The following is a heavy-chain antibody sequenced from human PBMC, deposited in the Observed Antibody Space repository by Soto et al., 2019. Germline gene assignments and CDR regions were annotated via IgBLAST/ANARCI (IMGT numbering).Heavy chain of an antibody. CDR2: INHRGST. J-gene: IGHJ6*03. Sequence: SETLSLTCTVSGGSISTSGYSWGWIRQPPGKGLEWIGEINHRGSTNYNPSLKSRVSISIDMSKSHFSLKLSSVTAADTAVYYCARGNTAARLAYYYYMDVWGIGTTVTVSS. V-gene: IGHV4-39*02. CDR3: ARGNTAARLAYYYYMDV. CDR1: GGSISTSGYS. D-gene: IGHD6-6*01.